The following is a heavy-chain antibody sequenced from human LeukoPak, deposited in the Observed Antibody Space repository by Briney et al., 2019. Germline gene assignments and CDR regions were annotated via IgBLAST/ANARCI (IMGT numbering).Heavy chain of an antibody. V-gene: IGHV3-30*18. CDR1: GFTFSSYG. J-gene: IGHJ4*02. CDR2: ISYDGSNE. Sequence: GGSLRLSCAASGFTFSSYGMHWVRQAPGKGLEWVAGISYDGSNEYYAESVKGRITISRDHSKNTLFLQMNSLRDEDMAVYYCAKELSGGSGFDYWGQGTLVTVSS. CDR3: AKELSGGSGFDY. D-gene: IGHD3-10*01.